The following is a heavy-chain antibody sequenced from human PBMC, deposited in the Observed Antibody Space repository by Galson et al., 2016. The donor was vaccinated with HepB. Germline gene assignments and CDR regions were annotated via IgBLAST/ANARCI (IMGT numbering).Heavy chain of an antibody. J-gene: IGHJ5*02. D-gene: IGHD3-3*01. CDR3: ARLYYDFWSGYPADP. CDR2: ISYTGTT. CDR1: GGSISSASYY. V-gene: IGHV4-39*02. Sequence: SETLSLTCTVSGGSISSASYYWGWLRQPPGKGLEWIGSISYTGTTYYNPSLKSRATLSVDTSKNRFSLRLSSVTAADTAVYYCARLYYDFWSGYPADPWGQGTLVTVSS.